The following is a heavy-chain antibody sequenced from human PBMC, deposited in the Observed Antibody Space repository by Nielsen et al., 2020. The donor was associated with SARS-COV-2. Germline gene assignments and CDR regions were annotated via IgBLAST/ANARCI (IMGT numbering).Heavy chain of an antibody. J-gene: IGHJ3*02. D-gene: IGHD3-16*01. CDR2: INPNSGGT. V-gene: IGHV1-69*01. Sequence: WVRQAPGQGLEWMGWINPNSGGTNYAQKFQGRVTITADESTSTAYMELSSLRSEDTAVYYCARLPGKLGAFDIWGQGTMVTVSS. CDR3: ARLPGKLGAFDI.